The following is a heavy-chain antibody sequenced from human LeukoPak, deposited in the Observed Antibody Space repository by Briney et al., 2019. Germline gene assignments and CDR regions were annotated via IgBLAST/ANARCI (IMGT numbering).Heavy chain of an antibody. V-gene: IGHV4-59*01. J-gene: IGHJ5*02. CDR1: GGSISSYY. CDR3: ARVGRGYGSGSRFDP. D-gene: IGHD3-10*01. Sequence: PSETVSLTCTVSGGSISSYYWSWLRQPPGKGLEWIGYIYYSGSTNYNPSLKSRVTISVDTSKNQFSLKLSSVTAADTAVYYCARVGRGYGSGSRFDPWGQGTLVTVSS. CDR2: IYYSGST.